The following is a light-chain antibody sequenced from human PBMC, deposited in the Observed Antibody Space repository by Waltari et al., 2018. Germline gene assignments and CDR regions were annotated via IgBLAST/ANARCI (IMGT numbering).Light chain of an antibody. J-gene: IGKJ4*01. CDR2: AAS. V-gene: IGKV1-39*01. CDR3: QQSYSTPFT. CDR1: PSISSY. Sequence: DIQMTQSPSSLSASVGDRFTITCRASPSISSYLNWYQQKPGKAPRLLIYAASNLQSGVPSRFGGSGSGTDFTLTISSLQPEDFATYYCQQSYSTPFTFGGGTKVEIK.